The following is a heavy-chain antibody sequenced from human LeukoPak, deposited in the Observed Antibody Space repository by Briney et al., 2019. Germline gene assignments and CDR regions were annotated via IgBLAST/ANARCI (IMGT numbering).Heavy chain of an antibody. Sequence: SETLSLTCTVSGGSISSYYWSWIRQPAGKGLEWIGRIYTSGSTNYNPSLKSRVTISVDTSKNQFPLKLSPVTAADTAVYYCVSLGDSGVLAAFDFWGQGTLVTVSS. D-gene: IGHD4-17*01. CDR2: IYTSGST. V-gene: IGHV4-4*07. J-gene: IGHJ4*02. CDR3: VSLGDSGVLAAFDF. CDR1: GGSISSYY.